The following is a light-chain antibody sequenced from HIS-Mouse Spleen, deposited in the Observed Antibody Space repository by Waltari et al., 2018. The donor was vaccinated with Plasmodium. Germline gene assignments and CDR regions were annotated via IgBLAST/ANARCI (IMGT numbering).Light chain of an antibody. CDR3: QQYYSTPYT. Sequence: DIVMTQSPDSLAVSLGERATINCKSSQSVLYSSNNKNYLAGYQQKPGQPPKQLIFWASTRESGVPDRFSGSGSGTDFTLTSSSLQAEDVAVYYCQQYYSTPYTFGQGTKLEIK. CDR1: QSVLYSSNNKNY. J-gene: IGKJ2*01. V-gene: IGKV4-1*01. CDR2: WAS.